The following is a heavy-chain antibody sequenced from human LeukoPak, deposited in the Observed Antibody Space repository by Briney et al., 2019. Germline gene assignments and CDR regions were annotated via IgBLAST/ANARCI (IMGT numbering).Heavy chain of an antibody. D-gene: IGHD3-16*02. Sequence: SETLSLTCAVYGGSFSGYYWSWIRHPPGKGLEWIGEINHTGSTNYNPSLKSRVTISVDTPKNQFSLKLSSVTAADTAIYYCARTTVIVSFDFWGQGTLVTVSS. CDR2: INHTGST. J-gene: IGHJ4*02. CDR1: GGSFSGYY. V-gene: IGHV4-34*01. CDR3: ARTTVIVSFDF.